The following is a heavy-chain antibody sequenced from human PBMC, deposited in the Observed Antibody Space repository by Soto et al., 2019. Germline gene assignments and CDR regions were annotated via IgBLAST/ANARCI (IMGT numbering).Heavy chain of an antibody. J-gene: IGHJ1*01. CDR1: GYILTSYY. CDR2: INPNVGST. CDR3: ARGFDYCSHPFYLHYLHS. Sequence: ASVKVSCKAFGYILTSYYMHWVRQAPGQGLEWMGMINPNVGSTSYTQKFQDRVTMTRDTSTSTVYMELTSLRSEDTAVYYCARGFDYCSHPFYLHYLHSWGQCDLGTVAS. V-gene: IGHV1-46*01. D-gene: IGHD3-16*01.